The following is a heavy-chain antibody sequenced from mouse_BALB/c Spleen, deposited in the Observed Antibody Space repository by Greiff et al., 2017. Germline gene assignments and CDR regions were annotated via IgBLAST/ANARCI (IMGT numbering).Heavy chain of an antibody. CDR3: ASNDYDVFAY. Sequence: VMLVESGPGLVAPSQSLSITCTVSGFSLTSYGVHWVRQPPGKGLEWLGVIWAGGSTNYNSALMSRLSISKDNSKSQVFLKMNSLQTDDTAMYYCASNDYDVFAYWGQGTLVTVSA. V-gene: IGHV2-9*02. D-gene: IGHD2-4*01. J-gene: IGHJ3*01. CDR1: GFSLTSYG. CDR2: IWAGGST.